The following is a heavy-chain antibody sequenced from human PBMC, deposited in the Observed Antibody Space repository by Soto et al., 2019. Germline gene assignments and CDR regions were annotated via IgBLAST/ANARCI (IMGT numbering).Heavy chain of an antibody. CDR3: ASEASSETGPDY. CDR2: IDPSGGVT. CDR1: GYTFTKFH. V-gene: IGHV1-46*01. D-gene: IGHD3-9*01. Sequence: ASVKVSCKASGYTFTKFHIHWVRQAPGQGLEWMGMIDPSGGVTRDAQRFQSRITMTSDTSTSSVYMELRGLTSEDTAVYYCASEASSETGPDYWGQGTLVTVSS. J-gene: IGHJ4*02.